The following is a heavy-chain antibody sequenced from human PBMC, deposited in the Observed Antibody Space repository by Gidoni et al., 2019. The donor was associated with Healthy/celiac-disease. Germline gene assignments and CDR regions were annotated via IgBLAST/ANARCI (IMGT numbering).Heavy chain of an antibody. CDR3: ARDLGEGSGSNDFDY. D-gene: IGHD3-10*01. V-gene: IGHV3-30-3*01. Sequence: QVQLVESGGGVVQPGRSLRLSCAASGFTFSSYAMHWVRQAPVKGLEWVAVISYDGSNKYYADSVKGRFTISRANSKNALYLQMNSLRAEDTAVYYCARDLGEGSGSNDFDYWGQGTLVTVSS. CDR2: ISYDGSNK. J-gene: IGHJ4*02. CDR1: GFTFSSYA.